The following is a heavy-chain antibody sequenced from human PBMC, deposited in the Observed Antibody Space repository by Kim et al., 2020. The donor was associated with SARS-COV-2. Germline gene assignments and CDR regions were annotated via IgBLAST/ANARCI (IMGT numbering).Heavy chain of an antibody. V-gene: IGHV3-21*06. Sequence: ILYADSVKGRFTVARDNDKNSMFLQMNSLRAEDTAVYYCARDGPLRFQDYWGPGTQVTVSS. J-gene: IGHJ4*02. CDR2: I. CDR3: ARDGPLRFQDY. D-gene: IGHD3-3*01.